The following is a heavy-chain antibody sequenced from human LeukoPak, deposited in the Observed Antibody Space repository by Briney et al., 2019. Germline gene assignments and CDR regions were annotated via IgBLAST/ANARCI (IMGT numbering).Heavy chain of an antibody. Sequence: GGSLRLSCAASGFTFSSYAMTWVRQAPGKGLEWVSAISGSGSTTYYADSVKGRFTISRDNSKNTLYLQMSSLRAEDTAVYYCAIRPRYDWGQGTLVTVSS. J-gene: IGHJ4*02. CDR2: ISGSGSTT. CDR3: AIRPRYD. D-gene: IGHD3-9*01. V-gene: IGHV3-23*01. CDR1: GFTFSSYA.